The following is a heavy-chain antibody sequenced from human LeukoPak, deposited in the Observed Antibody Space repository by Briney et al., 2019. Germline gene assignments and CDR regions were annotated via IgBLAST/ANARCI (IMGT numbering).Heavy chain of an antibody. Sequence: GGSLRLSCAASGFTLSSYSLNWVRQAPGKGLEWVSSISSSSSYIYYADSVKGRFTISRDNAKKSLYLQMNSLKAEDTAVYYCARDGVLMVYAIYYWGQGTLVTVSS. J-gene: IGHJ4*02. V-gene: IGHV3-21*01. CDR2: ISSSSSYI. CDR1: GFTLSSYS. CDR3: ARDGVLMVYAIYY. D-gene: IGHD2-8*01.